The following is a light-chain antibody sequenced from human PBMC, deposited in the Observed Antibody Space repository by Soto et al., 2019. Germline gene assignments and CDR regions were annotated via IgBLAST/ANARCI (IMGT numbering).Light chain of an antibody. V-gene: IGLV1-40*01. J-gene: IGLJ1*01. Sequence: QSVLTQTPSVSGAPGQRVTISCTGRSPNIGAGYDVHWYQHLPGTAPKLLIYGTTNRPSGVPDRFSGSKSGISASLAITGLQAEDEADYYCHSYDSSLSASVFGAGTKVT. CDR2: GTT. CDR3: HSYDSSLSASV. CDR1: SPNIGAGYD.